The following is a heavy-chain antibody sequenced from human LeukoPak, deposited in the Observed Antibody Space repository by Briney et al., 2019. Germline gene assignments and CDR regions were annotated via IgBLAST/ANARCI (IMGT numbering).Heavy chain of an antibody. J-gene: IGHJ4*02. CDR2: IYSGGST. CDR1: GFTVSSNY. D-gene: IGHD6-19*01. CDR3: ATGRIAVAGTSDY. Sequence: GGSLRLSCAASGFTVSSNYMSWVRQAPGKGLEWVSVIYSGGSTYYADSVKGRFTISRDNSKDTLYLQMNSLRAEDTAVYYCATGRIAVAGTSDYWGQGILVTVSS. V-gene: IGHV3-53*01.